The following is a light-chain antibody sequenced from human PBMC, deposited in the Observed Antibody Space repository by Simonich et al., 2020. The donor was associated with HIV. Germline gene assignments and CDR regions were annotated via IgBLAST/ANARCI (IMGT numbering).Light chain of an antibody. Sequence: EIVLTQSPATLSLSPGERATLSCRASQNISSYLAWYQQKPGQAPRLLIYDASNRATDIPARFSGSGSGTDFTRTISRLEPEDFAVYYCQQYGSSPETFGQGTKVEIK. V-gene: IGKV3-20*01. CDR3: QQYGSSPET. J-gene: IGKJ1*01. CDR1: QNISSY. CDR2: DAS.